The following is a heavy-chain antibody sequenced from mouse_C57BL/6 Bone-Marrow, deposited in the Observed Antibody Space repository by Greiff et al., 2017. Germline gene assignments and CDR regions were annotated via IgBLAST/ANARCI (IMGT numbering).Heavy chain of an antibody. D-gene: IGHD1-1*01. J-gene: IGHJ2*01. CDR3: ASVITTVVASPDY. Sequence: QVQLQQPGAELVKPGASVKVSCKASGYTFTSYWMHWVKQRPGQGLEWIGKIHPSDSDTNYNQKFKGKATLTVDKSSSTAYMQLSSLTSEASAVYYCASVITTVVASPDYWGQGTTLTVSS. CDR1: GYTFTSYW. V-gene: IGHV1-74*01. CDR2: IHPSDSDT.